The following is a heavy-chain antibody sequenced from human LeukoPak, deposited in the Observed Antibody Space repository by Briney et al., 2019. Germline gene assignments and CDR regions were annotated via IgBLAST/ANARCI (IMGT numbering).Heavy chain of an antibody. J-gene: IGHJ4*02. D-gene: IGHD3-3*01. CDR2: IYTGGST. Sequence: GGSLRLSCAASGFTFSSYWMSWVRQAPGKGLEWVSVIYTGGSTCYADSVKGRFTISRDNSKNTLYLQMNSLRAEDTAVYYCASSRFWSGFTVNYWGQGTLVTVSS. CDR3: ASSRFWSGFTVNY. CDR1: GFTFSSYW. V-gene: IGHV3-53*01.